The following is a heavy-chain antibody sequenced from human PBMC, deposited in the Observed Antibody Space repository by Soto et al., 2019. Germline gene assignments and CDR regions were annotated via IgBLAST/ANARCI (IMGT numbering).Heavy chain of an antibody. CDR3: GRVPNERVGWFDP. V-gene: IGHV1-18*01. D-gene: IGHD1-26*01. J-gene: IGHJ5*02. CDR1: GYTFTSYG. CDR2: ISAYKGNT. Sequence: QVQLVQSGAEVKKPGASVKVSCKASGYTFTSYGISWVRQAPGQGLEWMGWISAYKGNTNYAQKLQGRVTMTTDTXTSTAYRELRSLRADDTAVYYGGRVPNERVGWFDPWGQGTLVTVSS.